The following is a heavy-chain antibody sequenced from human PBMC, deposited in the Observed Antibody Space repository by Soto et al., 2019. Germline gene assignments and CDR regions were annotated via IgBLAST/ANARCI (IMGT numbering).Heavy chain of an antibody. CDR3: SKALGELSPESYDY. CDR2: ISYDGSDK. CDR1: GFTFSSYA. Sequence: QVQLVESGGGVVQPGRSLRLSCAASGFTFSSYAMHWVRQATDKVLEWVAVISYDGSDKYYADSVKGRFTISRDNSKNTLNLQMNSLRADDTAVYYCSKALGELSPESYDYLGQGTLITVSS. V-gene: IGHV3-30*18. D-gene: IGHD3-16*02. J-gene: IGHJ4*02.